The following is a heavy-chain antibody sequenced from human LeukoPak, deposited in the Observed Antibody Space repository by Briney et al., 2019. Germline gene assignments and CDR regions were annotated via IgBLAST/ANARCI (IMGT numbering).Heavy chain of an antibody. V-gene: IGHV4-39*01. CDR1: GGSISSSSHY. Sequence: PSETLSLTCTVSGGSISSSSHYWGWIRQPPGKGLEWIGSIYYSGSTYYNPSLKSRVTISVDTSKNQFSLKLSSVTAADTAVYYCARQASSSWPTYYFDYWGQGTLVAVSS. CDR2: IYYSGST. D-gene: IGHD6-13*01. J-gene: IGHJ4*02. CDR3: ARQASSSWPTYYFDY.